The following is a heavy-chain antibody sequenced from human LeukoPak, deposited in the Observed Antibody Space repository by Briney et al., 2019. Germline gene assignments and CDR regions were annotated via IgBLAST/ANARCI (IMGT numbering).Heavy chain of an antibody. D-gene: IGHD3-3*01. CDR2: IYHSGST. CDR1: GFTFDHYAM. CDR3: AREYYEGSDDYYYMDV. Sequence: PGGSLRLSCAASGFTFDHYAMSWVRQAPGKGLEWIGEIYHSGSTNYNPSLKSRVTISVDKSKNQFSLKLSSVTAADTAVYYCAREYYEGSDDYYYMDVWGKGTTVTVSS. V-gene: IGHV4-4*02. J-gene: IGHJ6*03.